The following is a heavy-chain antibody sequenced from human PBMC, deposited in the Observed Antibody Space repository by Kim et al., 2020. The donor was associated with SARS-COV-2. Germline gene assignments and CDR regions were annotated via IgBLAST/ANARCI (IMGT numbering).Heavy chain of an antibody. D-gene: IGHD3-10*01. CDR2: INHRGST. CDR1: GGSFSGYY. V-gene: IGHV4-34*01. J-gene: IGHJ5*02. CDR3: ARGPYVLLWFGERNWFDP. Sequence: SETLSLTCAVYGGSFSGYYWSWIRQPPGKGLEWIGEINHRGSTNYNPSLKSRVTISVDTSNNQFSLKLSSVTAADTAVYYCARGPYVLLWFGERNWFDPWGQGTLVAVSS.